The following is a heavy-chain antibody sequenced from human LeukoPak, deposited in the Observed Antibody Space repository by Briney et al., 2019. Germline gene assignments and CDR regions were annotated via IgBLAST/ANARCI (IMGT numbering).Heavy chain of an antibody. CDR2: VSYDGSKK. V-gene: IGHV3-30*04. D-gene: IGHD2-2*01. Sequence: PGRSLRLSCAASGFTFSSYAIHWVRQAPDKGLEWVAVVSYDGSKKYYADSVKGRFTISRDNSQNTLYLQMNSLRVEDTAVYYCARAYCSGATCYAPDYWGQGTLVTVSS. CDR3: ARAYCSGATCYAPDY. J-gene: IGHJ4*02. CDR1: GFTFSSYA.